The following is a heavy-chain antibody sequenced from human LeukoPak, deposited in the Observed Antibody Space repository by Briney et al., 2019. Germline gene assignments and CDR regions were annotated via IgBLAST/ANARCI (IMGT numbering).Heavy chain of an antibody. V-gene: IGHV1-2*02. CDR2: INPNSGGT. CDR1: GYTFTGYY. D-gene: IGHD6-6*01. CDR3: ARVRFTKQLGQKYYFDY. Sequence: ASVKVSCKASGYTFTGYYMHWVRQAPGQGLEWMGWINPNSGGTNYAQKFQGRVTMTRDTSISTAYMELSRLRSDDTAVYYCARVRFTKQLGQKYYFDYWGQGTLVTVSS. J-gene: IGHJ4*02.